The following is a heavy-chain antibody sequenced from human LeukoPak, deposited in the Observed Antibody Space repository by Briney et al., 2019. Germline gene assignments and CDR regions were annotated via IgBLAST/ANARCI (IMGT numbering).Heavy chain of an antibody. CDR1: GFSFTSYW. CDR3: ARANYYDSSGYPYYYYYMDV. CDR2: IKQDESEK. V-gene: IGHV3-7*01. Sequence: GGSLRLSCAASGFSFTSYWMIWVRQAPGKGLEWVANIKQDESEKYYVDSVKGRFTISRDNAKNSLYLQMNSLRAEDTAVYYCARANYYDSSGYPYYYYYMDVWGKGTTVTVSS. J-gene: IGHJ6*03. D-gene: IGHD3-22*01.